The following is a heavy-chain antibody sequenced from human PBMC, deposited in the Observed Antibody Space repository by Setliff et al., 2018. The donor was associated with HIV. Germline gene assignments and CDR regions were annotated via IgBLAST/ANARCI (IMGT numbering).Heavy chain of an antibody. V-gene: IGHV4-59*11. J-gene: IGHJ6*03. CDR1: GTSINSHY. Sequence: NPSETLSLTCTVSGTSINSHYWSWIRQTPGKGLQWIGLIYYTGIPTYNPSLEGRITMSVDRSKNQFSLRLTSVTAADTAMYYCARDGPLEGSYRYYYYYMDVWGKGTTVTVSS. D-gene: IGHD3-10*01. CDR3: ARDGPLEGSYRYYYYYMDV. CDR2: IYYTGIP.